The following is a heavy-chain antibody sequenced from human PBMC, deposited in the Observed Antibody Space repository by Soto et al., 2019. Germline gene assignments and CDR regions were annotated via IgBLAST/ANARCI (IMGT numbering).Heavy chain of an antibody. CDR3: ATSYSSSTIDY. D-gene: IGHD6-6*01. CDR2: ISSTTNYI. Sequence: VGSLRLSCAASGFTFTRFSMNWVRQPPGKGLEWVSSISSTTNYIYYGDSMKGRFTMTRDTSISTAYMELSRLRSDDTAVYYCATSYSSSTIDYWGQGTLVTVSS. V-gene: IGHV3-21*04. CDR1: GFTFTRFS. J-gene: IGHJ4*02.